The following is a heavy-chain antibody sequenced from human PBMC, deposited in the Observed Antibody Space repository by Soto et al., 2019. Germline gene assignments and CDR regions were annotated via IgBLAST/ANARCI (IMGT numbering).Heavy chain of an antibody. CDR3: ARGYSRWAFDI. CDR2: IYSGGTT. CDR1: GFIVSSNY. Sequence: EVQLVESGGGLVQPGGSLRLSCAASGFIVSSNYMSWVRQAPGKGLEWVSLIYSGGTTTYAGSVRGRFTISRDNSKNTLYLQMNSLRAQDTSVYYCARGYSRWAFDIWCQGTIVTVSS. J-gene: IGHJ3*02. D-gene: IGHD4-4*01. V-gene: IGHV3-66*01.